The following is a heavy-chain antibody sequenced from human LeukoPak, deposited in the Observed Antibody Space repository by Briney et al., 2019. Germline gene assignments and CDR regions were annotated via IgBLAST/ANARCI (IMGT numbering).Heavy chain of an antibody. V-gene: IGHV1-18*01. CDR1: GYTFTSYG. Sequence: ASVKVSCKASGYTFTSYGISWVRQAPGQGLEWMGWISAYSGNTNYAQKLQGRVTMTTDTSTSTAYMELRSLRSDDTAVYYCARDSTLAMVRGVIMRYWGQGTLVTVSS. D-gene: IGHD3-10*01. CDR2: ISAYSGNT. J-gene: IGHJ4*02. CDR3: ARDSTLAMVRGVIMRY.